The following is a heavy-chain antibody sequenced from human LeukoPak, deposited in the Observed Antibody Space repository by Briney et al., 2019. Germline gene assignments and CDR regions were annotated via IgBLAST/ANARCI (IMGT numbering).Heavy chain of an antibody. CDR1: GFTFSSYA. CDR3: ARAACSSTSCYVVY. Sequence: GGSLRLSCAASGFTFSSYAMHWVRQAPGKGLEWVAVISYDGSNKYYADSVKGRFTISRDNSKNTLYLQMSSLRAEDTAVYYCARAACSSTSCYVVYWGQGTLVTVSS. V-gene: IGHV3-30-3*01. CDR2: ISYDGSNK. J-gene: IGHJ4*02. D-gene: IGHD2-2*01.